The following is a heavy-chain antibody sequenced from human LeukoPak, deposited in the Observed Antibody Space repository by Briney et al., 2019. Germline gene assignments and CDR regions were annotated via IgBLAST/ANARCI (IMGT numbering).Heavy chain of an antibody. D-gene: IGHD2-15*01. CDR2: IYIGGST. CDR3: ARGYSRDFETASYFDY. CDR1: GFTVSSDY. V-gene: IGHV3-53*01. J-gene: IGHJ4*02. Sequence: GGSLRLSCAASGFTVSSDYMSWVRQAPGKGLEWVSVIYIGGSTYYADSVKGRFTISRDNSKNTLYLQMNSLRAEDTAVYYCARGYSRDFETASYFDYWGQGTLVTVSS.